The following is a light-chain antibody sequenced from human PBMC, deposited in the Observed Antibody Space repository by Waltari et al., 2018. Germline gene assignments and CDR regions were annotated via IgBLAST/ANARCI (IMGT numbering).Light chain of an antibody. CDR2: GAS. V-gene: IGKV3-20*01. J-gene: IGKJ2*01. CDR1: QSVSSSY. CDR3: QQYGSSPPLYN. Sequence: EIVLTQSPGTLSLSPGERATLSCRASQSVSSSYLSWYQQKPGQAPRLLIYGASTRATGIPDRFSGSGAGTDFTLTISRLEPEDFAVYYCQQYGSSPPLYNVGQGTNLEI.